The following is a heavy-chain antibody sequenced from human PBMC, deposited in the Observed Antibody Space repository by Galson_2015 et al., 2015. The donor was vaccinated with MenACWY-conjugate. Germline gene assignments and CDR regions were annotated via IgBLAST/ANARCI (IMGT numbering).Heavy chain of an antibody. CDR2: IYPGDSDT. CDR1: GYSFTTYW. Sequence: QSGAEVKKRGESLKISCKASGYSFTTYWIVWGRQMPGKGLEWMGIIYPGDSDTRYSPSFQGQVTISADKSNNTAHLQWSGLKASDTAMYYCARHKGLKGAFDIWGQGTMVTVSS. V-gene: IGHV5-51*01. J-gene: IGHJ3*02. D-gene: IGHD2-8*01. CDR3: ARHKGLKGAFDI.